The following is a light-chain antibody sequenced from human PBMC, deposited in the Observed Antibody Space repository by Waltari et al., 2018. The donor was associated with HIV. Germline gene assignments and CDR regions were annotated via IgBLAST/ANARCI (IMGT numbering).Light chain of an antibody. CDR2: DVS. CDR3: SSYTSSSTVV. CDR1: SSDVGTYNY. Sequence: QSALTQPASLSGSPGQSITISCTGTSSDVGTYNYVSWYQQHPGKAPKLMVYDVSNRPSGVSNRFSGLQAEDEADYYCSSYTSSSTVVFGGGTKLTVL. J-gene: IGLJ2*01. V-gene: IGLV2-14*03.